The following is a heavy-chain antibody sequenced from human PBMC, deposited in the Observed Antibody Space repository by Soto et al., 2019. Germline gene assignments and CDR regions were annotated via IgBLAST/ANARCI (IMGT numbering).Heavy chain of an antibody. CDR2: INPNSGGT. J-gene: IGHJ4*02. V-gene: IGHV1-2*02. CDR3: ARDLAVAGTGLDY. Sequence: ASVKVSCKASGYTFTGYYMHWVRQAPGQGLEWMGWINPNSGGTNYAQKFQGRVTMTRDTSISTAYMELSRLRSDDTAVYYCARDLAVAGTGLDYWGQGTLVTVS. D-gene: IGHD6-19*01. CDR1: GYTFTGYY.